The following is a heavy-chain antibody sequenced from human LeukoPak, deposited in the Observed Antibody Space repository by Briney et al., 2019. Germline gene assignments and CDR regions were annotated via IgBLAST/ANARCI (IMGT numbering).Heavy chain of an antibody. CDR1: GVTFSSYW. V-gene: IGHV3-7*01. CDR2: IKEDGSEK. CDR3: ARGRFNYDSTGYSSFYY. J-gene: IGHJ4*02. Sequence: PGGSLRLSCAASGVTFSSYWMSWVRQAPGKGLEWVANIKEDGSEKYYVDSVKGRFTISRDSAKNSVYLQMNSLRAEDTAVYYCARGRFNYDSTGYSSFYYWGQGTLVTVSS. D-gene: IGHD3-22*01.